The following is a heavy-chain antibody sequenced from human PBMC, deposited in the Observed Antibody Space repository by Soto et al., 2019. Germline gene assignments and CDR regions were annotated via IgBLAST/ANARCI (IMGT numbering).Heavy chain of an antibody. D-gene: IGHD5-12*01. CDR3: PSELSGYSCGSGEVY. CDR2: IYFNVNT. V-gene: IGHV4-30-4*01. Sequence: SQTLSLTWSVAAESITSRDYYWTWIRQPPGQGPEWIVKIYFNVNTNYNPSLQSRVIIALETSKNQVSLKLTSLTDAETAVYYCPSELSGYSCGSGEVYWGQGTLVTASS. J-gene: IGHJ4*02. CDR1: AESITSRDYY.